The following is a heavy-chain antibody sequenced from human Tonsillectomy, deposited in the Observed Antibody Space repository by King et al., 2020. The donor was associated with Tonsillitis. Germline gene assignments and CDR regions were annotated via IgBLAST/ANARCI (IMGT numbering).Heavy chain of an antibody. V-gene: IGHV1-46*01. Sequence: QSQLVQSGAEVKKPGASVKVSCKASGYTFTSYYMHWVRQAPGQGLEWMGIINPSGGSTSYAQKFQGRVTMTRDTSTSTVYMELSSLRSEDTAAYYCARDGEDYYDSVGSPGYGYWGQGTLVTVSS. CDR2: INPSGGST. CDR1: GYTFTSYY. J-gene: IGHJ4*02. CDR3: ARDGEDYYDSVGSPGYGY. D-gene: IGHD3-22*01.